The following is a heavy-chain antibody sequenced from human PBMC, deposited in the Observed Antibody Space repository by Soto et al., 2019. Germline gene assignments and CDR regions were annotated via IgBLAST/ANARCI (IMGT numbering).Heavy chain of an antibody. V-gene: IGHV4-34*01. CDR3: ARTRGYRHPPRDDY. Sequence: KQSQTLSLTCAVYGGSFSGYYWSWIRQPPGKGLEWIGEINHSGSTNYNPSLKSRVTISVDTSKNQFSLKLSSVTAADTAVYYCARTRGYRHPPRDDYWGQGTLVTVSS. D-gene: IGHD5-18*01. CDR2: INHSGST. CDR1: GGSFSGYY. J-gene: IGHJ4*02.